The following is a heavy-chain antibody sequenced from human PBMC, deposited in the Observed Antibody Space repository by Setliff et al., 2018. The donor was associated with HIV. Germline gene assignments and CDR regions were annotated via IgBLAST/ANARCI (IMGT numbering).Heavy chain of an antibody. CDR3: ARQAEGDDDSYLDY. CDR2: IYSSGST. CDR1: NGSISGYY. J-gene: IGHJ4*02. V-gene: IGHV4-4*09. D-gene: IGHD3-16*01. Sequence: SETLSLTCTVSNGSISGYYWSWIRQSPGKGLEWIGYIYSSGSTNYQPSLKSRVTMSIDTSNNQFSLKLTSLTAADTAVYFCARQAEGDDDSYLDYWGQGTLVTVSS.